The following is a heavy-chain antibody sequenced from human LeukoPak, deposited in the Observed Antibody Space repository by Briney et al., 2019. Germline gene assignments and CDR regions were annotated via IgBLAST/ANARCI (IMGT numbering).Heavy chain of an antibody. Sequence: GGSLRLSCAASGFTFSSYAMSWVRQAPGKGLEWLSAISGSGGSTYYADSVKGRFTISRDNSKNTLYLQMNSLRAEDTAVYYCAKDQGCSSTSCYTRQWVYYYYMDVWGKGTTVTVSS. J-gene: IGHJ6*03. D-gene: IGHD2-2*02. V-gene: IGHV3-23*01. CDR1: GFTFSSYA. CDR3: AKDQGCSSTSCYTRQWVYYYYMDV. CDR2: ISGSGGST.